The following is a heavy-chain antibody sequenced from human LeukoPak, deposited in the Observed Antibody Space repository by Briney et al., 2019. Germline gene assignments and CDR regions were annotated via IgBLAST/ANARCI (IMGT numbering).Heavy chain of an antibody. CDR1: GFTFSRYW. CDR2: IKQDGSAK. D-gene: IGHD4-17*01. CDR3: ARGGDDDFDLGGY. V-gene: IGHV3-7*01. Sequence: GGSLRLSCAASGFTFSRYWMSWVRQAPGKGLEWVANIKQDGSAKYYVDSVKGRFTISRDNARNSTYLQMNSLRAEDTAVYYCARGGDDDFDLGGYWGQGTLVTVSS. J-gene: IGHJ4*02.